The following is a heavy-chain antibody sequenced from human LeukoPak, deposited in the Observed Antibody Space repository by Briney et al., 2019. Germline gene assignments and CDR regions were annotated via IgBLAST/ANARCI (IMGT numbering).Heavy chain of an antibody. J-gene: IGHJ4*02. Sequence: PGGSLRLSCAASGFTFSGYWMNWVRQAPGKGLEWVANIKLDGSETHYADSVEGRFTISRDNARNSLYLQMHSLRVEDTAVYYCARDYYGSGRFGSFDYWGQGTLVTVSS. CDR2: IKLDGSET. CDR1: GFTFSGYW. CDR3: ARDYYGSGRFGSFDY. D-gene: IGHD3-10*01. V-gene: IGHV3-7*01.